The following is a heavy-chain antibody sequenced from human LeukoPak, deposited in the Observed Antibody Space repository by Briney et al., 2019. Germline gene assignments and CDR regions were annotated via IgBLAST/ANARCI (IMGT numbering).Heavy chain of an antibody. V-gene: IGHV4-4*07. CDR1: GGSISSYQ. J-gene: IGHJ4*02. CDR2: IFASGGT. CDR3: ARGGSSWPFFDS. Sequence: SETLSLTCTVSGGSISSYQWSWIRQPAGKGLEWIGRIFASGGTNYNPSLKSRVTMSVDTSKNQFSLKLISVTAADTAVYYCARGGSSWPFFDSWGQGTLVPVSS. D-gene: IGHD6-13*01.